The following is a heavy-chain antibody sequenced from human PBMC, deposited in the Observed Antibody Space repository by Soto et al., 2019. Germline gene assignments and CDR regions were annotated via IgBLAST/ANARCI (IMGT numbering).Heavy chain of an antibody. CDR1: GFTFSSYA. CDR2: ITSNGGNT. D-gene: IGHD2-21*01. Sequence: LRLSCAASGFTFSSYAMHWVREAPGKGLEYVSGITSNGGNTDYASSVKGRFTISRDNSKNTLYLQMGSLRAEDMAVYYCARRIPFGYGMDVWGQGTTVTVSS. V-gene: IGHV3-64*01. J-gene: IGHJ6*02. CDR3: ARRIPFGYGMDV.